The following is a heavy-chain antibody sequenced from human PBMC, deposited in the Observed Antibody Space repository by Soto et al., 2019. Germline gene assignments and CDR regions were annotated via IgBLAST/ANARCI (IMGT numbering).Heavy chain of an antibody. D-gene: IGHD6-13*01. V-gene: IGHV1-3*01. CDR3: ARDHRKGSDSWYYFDY. CDR2: INAGNGNT. CDR1: GYTFTSYA. Sequence: GASVKVSCKASGYTFTSYAMHWVRQAPGQRLEWMGWINAGNGNTKYSQKFQGRVTITRDTSASTAYMELSSLRSEDTAVYYCARDHRKGSDSWYYFDYWGQGTLVTVS. J-gene: IGHJ4*02.